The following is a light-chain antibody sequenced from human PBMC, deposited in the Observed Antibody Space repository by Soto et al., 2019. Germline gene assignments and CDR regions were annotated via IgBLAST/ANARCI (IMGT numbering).Light chain of an antibody. CDR3: ASWDDSLEGVV. Sequence: QSVVTQPPSASGAPGQRLILSCSGSTSNIGGNAVNWYQHVPGTAPRLLIYSHNQRPSGVPDRFSASKSGTTASLAISGLQSEDEADYYCASWDDSLEGVVFGGGTKLTVL. CDR1: TSNIGGNA. J-gene: IGLJ2*01. CDR2: SHN. V-gene: IGLV1-44*01.